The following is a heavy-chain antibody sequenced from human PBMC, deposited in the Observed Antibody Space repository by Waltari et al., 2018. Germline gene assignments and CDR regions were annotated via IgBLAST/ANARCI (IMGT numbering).Heavy chain of an antibody. CDR3: AKDADLDDYGLFDS. D-gene: IGHD3-16*01. J-gene: IGHJ4*02. CDR1: GFTFEDYA. CDR2: ISGGGDST. Sequence: VKLLESGGGFAQPGESLRVSCAASGFTFEDYAMRWVREIRGKGLEWVAAISGGGDSTNYADSVKGRFSISRDNSENTVTLEMSDMRSEDTATYFCAKDADLDDYGLFDSWGQGVLVIVSS. V-gene: IGHV3-23*01.